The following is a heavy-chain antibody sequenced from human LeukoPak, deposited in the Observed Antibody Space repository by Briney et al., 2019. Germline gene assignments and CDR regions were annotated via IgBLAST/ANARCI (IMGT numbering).Heavy chain of an antibody. CDR1: GGSIINYY. V-gene: IGHV4-59*01. J-gene: IGHJ6*03. CDR3: ARGGPPGYYYDYYMDV. Sequence: PSETLSLTCAVSGGSIINYYWSWIRQPPGKGPEWIGYIYYSGSTNYSPSLKSRVTISVDTSKNQFSLKMSSVTAADTAVYFCARGGPPGYYYDYYMDVWGKGTTVTISS. CDR2: IYYSGST.